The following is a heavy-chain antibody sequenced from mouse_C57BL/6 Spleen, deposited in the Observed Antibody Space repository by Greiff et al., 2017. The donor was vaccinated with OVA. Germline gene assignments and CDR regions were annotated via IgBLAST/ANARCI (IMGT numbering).Heavy chain of an antibody. CDR2: INPNNGGT. J-gene: IGHJ3*01. Sequence: VQLQQSGPELVKPGASVKISCKASGYTFTDYYMNWVKQSHGKSLEWIGDINPNNGGTSYNQKFKGKATLTVDKSSSTAYMELRSLTSEDSAVYYCAKRDYGYGFAYWGQGTLVTVSA. D-gene: IGHD2-2*01. V-gene: IGHV1-26*01. CDR3: AKRDYGYGFAY. CDR1: GYTFTDYY.